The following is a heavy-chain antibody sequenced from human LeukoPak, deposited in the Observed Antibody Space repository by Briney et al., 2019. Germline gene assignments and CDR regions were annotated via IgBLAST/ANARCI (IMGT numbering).Heavy chain of an antibody. V-gene: IGHV4-59*12. CDR1: GGSISGYY. Sequence: KPSETLSLTCAVSGGSISGYYWSWVRQPPGKGLEWIAFIHSSGSTNYNPSLNSRATISADMSRNQFSLRLTYVTAADTAVYYCAKDPHTGIAPGYWGQGILVTVSS. CDR3: AKDPHTGIAPGY. D-gene: IGHD5-18*01. CDR2: IHSSGST. J-gene: IGHJ4*02.